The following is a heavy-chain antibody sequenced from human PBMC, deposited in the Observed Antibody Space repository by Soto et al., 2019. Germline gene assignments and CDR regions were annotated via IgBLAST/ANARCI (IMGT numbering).Heavy chain of an antibody. Sequence: QVQLVQSGDEVRKPGSSVKVSCKASGYIFVNYGIAWVRQAPGQGLEWMGWISPYSGNTHYASKVQGRLTMTTDTSTNTAYMDLGGLTPTHRPVYYCARVDNFVTPPPRDSGGQGTTVTVPS. J-gene: IGHJ6*02. V-gene: IGHV1-18*01. CDR2: ISPYSGNT. CDR1: GYIFVNYG. CDR3: ARVDNFVTPPPRDS. D-gene: IGHD5-12*01.